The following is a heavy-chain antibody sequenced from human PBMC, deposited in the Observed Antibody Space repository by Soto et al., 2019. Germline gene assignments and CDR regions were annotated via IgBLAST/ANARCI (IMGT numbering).Heavy chain of an antibody. J-gene: IGHJ6*02. CDR2: IYSGGST. Sequence: AGGSLRLSCVASGFTVSSNYMSWVRQAPGKGLEWVSVIYSGGSTYYADSVKGRFTISRDNSKNTLYLQMNSLRAEDTAVYYCARDPGDRYYYYYGMDVWGQGTTVTVSS. D-gene: IGHD7-27*01. V-gene: IGHV3-53*01. CDR3: ARDPGDRYYYYYGMDV. CDR1: GFTVSSNY.